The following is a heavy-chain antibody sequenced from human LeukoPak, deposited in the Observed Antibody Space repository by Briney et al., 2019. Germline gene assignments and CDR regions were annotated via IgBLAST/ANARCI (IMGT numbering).Heavy chain of an antibody. CDR2: IRSKAYGGTT. D-gene: IGHD5-18*01. J-gene: IGHJ4*02. Sequence: PGRSLMLSCTASGFTFGDYAMSWVRQAPGKRLEWVGFIRSKAYGGTTEYAASVKGKFTISRDDSKSIAYLQMNSLKTEDTAVYYCTRVPWLRYFDYWGQGTLVTVSS. CDR3: TRVPWLRYFDY. CDR1: GFTFGDYA. V-gene: IGHV3-49*04.